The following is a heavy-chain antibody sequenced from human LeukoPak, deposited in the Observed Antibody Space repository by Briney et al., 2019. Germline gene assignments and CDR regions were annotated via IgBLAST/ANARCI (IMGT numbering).Heavy chain of an antibody. CDR3: AKITMVRGVIHAFDI. CDR2: ISGSGGST. Sequence: GGSLRLSCAASGFTFSSYGMSWVRQAPGKGLEWVSVISGSGGSTYYADSVKGRFTISRDNSKNTLYLQMNSLRAEDTAVYYCAKITMVRGVIHAFDIWGQGTMVTVSS. CDR1: GFTFSSYG. V-gene: IGHV3-23*01. J-gene: IGHJ3*02. D-gene: IGHD3-10*01.